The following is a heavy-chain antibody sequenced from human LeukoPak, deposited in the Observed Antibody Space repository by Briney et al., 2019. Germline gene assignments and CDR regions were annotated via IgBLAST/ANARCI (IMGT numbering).Heavy chain of an antibody. CDR2: IYYSGST. Sequence: SETLSLTCTVSGGSINSDYWSWIRQPPGKGLEWIGYIYYSGSTSYNPSLKSRVTISVDTSKNQFSLKLSSVTAADTAVYYCARAVAGTGEDYWGQGTLVTVSS. CDR1: GGSINSDY. CDR3: ARAVAGTGEDY. V-gene: IGHV4-59*12. J-gene: IGHJ4*02. D-gene: IGHD6-19*01.